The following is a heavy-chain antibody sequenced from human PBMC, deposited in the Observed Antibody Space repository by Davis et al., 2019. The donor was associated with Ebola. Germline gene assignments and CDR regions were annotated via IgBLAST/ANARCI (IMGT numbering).Heavy chain of an antibody. D-gene: IGHD5/OR15-5a*01. J-gene: IGHJ4*02. CDR2: IHSSGNT. CDR3: ARGRHLSVSPFAY. CDR1: GGSVNNGNYY. V-gene: IGHV4-61*01. Sequence: PGGSLRLSCTVSGGSVNNGNYYWSWIRQSPGKGLEWIGYIHSSGNTNYNPSFKSRVTVSLDASKSQSSLKLSSVTAADTAVYYCARGRHLSVSPFAYWGQGILVTVSP.